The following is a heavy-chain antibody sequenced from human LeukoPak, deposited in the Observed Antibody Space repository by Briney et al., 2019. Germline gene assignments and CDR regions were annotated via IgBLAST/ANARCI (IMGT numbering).Heavy chain of an antibody. Sequence: PSETLSLTCTVSGGSISSYYWSWIRQPPGKGLEWIGYIYYSGSTNYNPSLKSRVIMSVDTSKNQFSLNLSIVTAADTAAYYCARHRDGYHFDYWGQGTLVTVSS. J-gene: IGHJ4*02. CDR2: IYYSGST. V-gene: IGHV4-59*08. D-gene: IGHD5-24*01. CDR1: GGSISSYY. CDR3: ARHRDGYHFDY.